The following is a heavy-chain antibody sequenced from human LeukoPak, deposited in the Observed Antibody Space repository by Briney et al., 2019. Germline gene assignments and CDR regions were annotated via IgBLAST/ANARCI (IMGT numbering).Heavy chain of an antibody. D-gene: IGHD3-10*01. CDR3: VRESGEITRLDY. Sequence: PGGSLRLPCAASGFTFSNYEMNWARQTPGKGLEWVSYISTSRSTIYYADSVKGRFIISRDNAKNSLYLQMNSLRADDTAVYYCVRESGEITRLDYWGQGTLVTVSS. J-gene: IGHJ4*02. V-gene: IGHV3-48*03. CDR1: GFTFSNYE. CDR2: ISTSRSTI.